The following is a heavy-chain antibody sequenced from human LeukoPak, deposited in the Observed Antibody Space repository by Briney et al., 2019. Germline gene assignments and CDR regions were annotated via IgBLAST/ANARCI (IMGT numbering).Heavy chain of an antibody. CDR3: AREKDAFDI. CDR1: GGSFSGYY. V-gene: IGHV4-59*01. Sequence: SETLSLTCAVYGGSFSGYYWSWIRQPPGKGLEWIGYIYYSGSTNYNPSLKSRVTISVDTSKNQFSLKLSSVTAADTAVYYCAREKDAFDIWGQGTMVTVSS. J-gene: IGHJ3*02. CDR2: IYYSGST.